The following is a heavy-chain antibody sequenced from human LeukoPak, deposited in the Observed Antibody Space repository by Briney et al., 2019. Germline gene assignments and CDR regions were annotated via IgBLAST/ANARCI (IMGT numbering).Heavy chain of an antibody. J-gene: IGHJ5*02. V-gene: IGHV4-39*07. CDR1: GGSISSSSYY. D-gene: IGHD6-13*01. CDR3: ARVDSSSHGFDP. CDR2: IYHSGST. Sequence: SETLSLTCTVSGGSISSSSYYWGWIRQPPGKGLEWIGYIYHSGSTYYNPSLKSRVTISVDRSKNQFSLKLSSVTAADTAVYYCARVDSSSHGFDPWGQGTLVTVSS.